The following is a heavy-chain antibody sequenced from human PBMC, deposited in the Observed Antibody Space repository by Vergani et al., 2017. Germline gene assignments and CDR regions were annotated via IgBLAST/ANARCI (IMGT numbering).Heavy chain of an antibody. D-gene: IGHD2-15*01. CDR2: IYTSGST. CDR3: ARAAPRRSGGSCYSY. J-gene: IGHJ4*02. CDR1: GGSISSGSYY. Sequence: QVQLQESGPGLVKPSQTLSLTCTVSGGSISSGSYYWSWIRQPAGKGLEWIGRIYTSGSTNYNPSLKSRVTISVDTSKNQFSLKLSSVTAADTAVYYCARAAPRRSGGSCYSYWGQGTLVTVSS. V-gene: IGHV4-61*02.